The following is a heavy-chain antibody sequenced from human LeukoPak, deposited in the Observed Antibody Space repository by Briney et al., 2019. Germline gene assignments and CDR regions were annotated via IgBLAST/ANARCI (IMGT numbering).Heavy chain of an antibody. CDR1: GFTFSSYE. J-gene: IGHJ4*02. D-gene: IGHD3-10*01. Sequence: GGSLRLSCAASGFTFSSYEMNWVRQAPGKGLEGVSYISNSGSAIYYADSVKGRFAISRDNAKSSLYLQMNSLRAEDTAVYYCTRDSPGWFAYWGQGTLVTVSS. CDR2: ISNSGSAI. V-gene: IGHV3-48*03. CDR3: TRDSPGWFAY.